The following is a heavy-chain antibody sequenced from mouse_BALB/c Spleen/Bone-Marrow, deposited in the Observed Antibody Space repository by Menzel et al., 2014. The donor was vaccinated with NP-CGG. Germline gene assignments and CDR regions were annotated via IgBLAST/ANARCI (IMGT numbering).Heavy chain of an antibody. CDR3: ARDKAQEAGLAWFLW. J-gene: IGHJ3*02. CDR2: INPSNGRT. Sequence: QVQLQQSGAELVKPGASVKLSCKASGYTFTSYWMHWVKQRPGQGLEWIGEINPSNGRTNYNEKFKSKATVTVDKSSSKNYTQLSSLTTEDSAVYYCARDKAQEAGLAWFLWWGQGALVTVTA. CDR1: GYTFTSYW. D-gene: IGHD3-1*01. V-gene: IGHV1S81*02.